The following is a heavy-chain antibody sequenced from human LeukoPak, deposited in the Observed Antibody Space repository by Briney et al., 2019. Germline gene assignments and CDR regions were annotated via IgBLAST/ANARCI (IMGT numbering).Heavy chain of an antibody. CDR3: ASRKGYSSGWPDAFDI. J-gene: IGHJ3*02. Sequence: SETLSLTCTVSGGSISSYYWSWIRQPPGKGLEWIGYIYYRGSTNYNPSLKSRVTISVDTSKNQFSLKLSSVTAADTAVYYCASRKGYSSGWPDAFDIWGQGTMVTVSS. D-gene: IGHD6-19*01. CDR2: IYYRGST. CDR1: GGSISSYY. V-gene: IGHV4-59*01.